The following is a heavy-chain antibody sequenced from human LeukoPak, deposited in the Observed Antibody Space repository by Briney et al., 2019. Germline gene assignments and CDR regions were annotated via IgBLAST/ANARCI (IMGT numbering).Heavy chain of an antibody. CDR3: ARMAKSGYYKTFDY. Sequence: GGSLRLSCVGSGFTFRSHAMSWVRQAPEKGLEFVSGIYENGGTTYYADSVKGRFSISRDNSKSTLYLQMNSLRAEDTAVYYCARMAKSGYYKTFDYWGQGTLVTVSS. CDR1: GFTFRSHA. V-gene: IGHV3-23*01. CDR2: IYENGGTT. D-gene: IGHD3-22*01. J-gene: IGHJ4*02.